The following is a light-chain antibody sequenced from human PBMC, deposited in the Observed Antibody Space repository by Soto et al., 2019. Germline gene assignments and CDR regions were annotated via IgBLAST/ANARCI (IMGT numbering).Light chain of an antibody. V-gene: IGKV3-15*01. CDR3: KQYKSWPPWT. CDR2: GAS. J-gene: IGKJ1*01. Sequence: EIVMTQSPATLSVSPGERATLSCRASQSISSNLAWYQQKPGQAPRLLIYGASTRATGIPARFSGSGSGTEYTLTINSVQSEDFAVYICKQYKSWPPWTFGQGTKVEIK. CDR1: QSISSN.